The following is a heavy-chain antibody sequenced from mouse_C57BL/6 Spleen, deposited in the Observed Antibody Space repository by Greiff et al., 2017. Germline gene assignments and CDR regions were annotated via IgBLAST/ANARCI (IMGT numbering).Heavy chain of an antibody. CDR3: ARSAYGSSYVYFDV. J-gene: IGHJ1*03. CDR1: GYTFTDYN. V-gene: IGHV1-18*01. CDR2: INPNNGGT. D-gene: IGHD1-1*01. Sequence: EVQLQQSGPELVKPGASVKIPCKASGYTFTDYNMDWVKQSHGKSLEWIGDINPNNGGTIYNQKFKGKATLTVDKSSSTAYMELRSLTSEDTAGYYCARSAYGSSYVYFDVWGTGTTVTVSS.